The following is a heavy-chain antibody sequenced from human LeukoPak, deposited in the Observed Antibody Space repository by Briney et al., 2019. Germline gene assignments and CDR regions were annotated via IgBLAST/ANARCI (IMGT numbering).Heavy chain of an antibody. CDR2: ISSSSSYI. CDR1: GFTFSSYS. J-gene: IGHJ1*01. V-gene: IGHV3-21*01. CDR3: AREGGCSSTSCYTTPGYFQH. Sequence: GGSLRLSCAASGFTFSSYSMIWVRQAPGKGLEWVSSISSSSSYIYYADSVKGRFTISRDNAKNSLYLQMNSLRAEDTAVYYCAREGGCSSTSCYTTPGYFQHWGQGTLVTVSS. D-gene: IGHD2-2*02.